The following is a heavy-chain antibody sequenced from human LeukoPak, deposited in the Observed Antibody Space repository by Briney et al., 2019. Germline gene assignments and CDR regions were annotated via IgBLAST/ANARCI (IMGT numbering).Heavy chain of an antibody. CDR2: ISWNSGSI. CDR1: GFTFDDYA. CDR3: AKGGYYYDSSGYYAQYFQH. J-gene: IGHJ1*01. Sequence: PGRSLRLSCAASGFTFDDYAMHWVRQAPGKGLEWVSGISWNSGSIDYADSVKGRFTISRDNAKNSLYLQMNSLRAEDTALYYCAKGGYYYDSSGYYAQYFQHWGQGTLVTVSS. V-gene: IGHV3-9*01. D-gene: IGHD3-22*01.